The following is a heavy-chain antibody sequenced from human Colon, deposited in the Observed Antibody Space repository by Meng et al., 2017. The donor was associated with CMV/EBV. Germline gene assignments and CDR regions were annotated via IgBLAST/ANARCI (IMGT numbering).Heavy chain of an antibody. D-gene: IGHD6-25*01. CDR1: GYTFSDYY. V-gene: IGHV1-2*02. CDR3: VRSSGWSLFDY. Sequence: VQLMQSGAGVKEPGASVKVSCKTSGYTFSDYYMHWVRQAPGQGLEWMGWIRSDGSATNYAQKFRGRVTMTRDASVSTAYMELSGLTSDDTVVYFCVRSSGWSLFDYWGPGALVTVSS. J-gene: IGHJ4*02. CDR2: IRSDGSAT.